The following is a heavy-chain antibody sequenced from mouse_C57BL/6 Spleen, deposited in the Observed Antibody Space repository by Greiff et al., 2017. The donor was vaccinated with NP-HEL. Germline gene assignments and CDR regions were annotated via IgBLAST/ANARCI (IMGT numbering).Heavy chain of an antibody. V-gene: IGHV1-26*01. CDR2: INPNNGGT. CDR1: GYTFTDYY. Sequence: EVQLQQSGPELVKPGASVKISCKASGYTFTDYYMNWVKQSHGKSLEWIGDINPNNGGTSYNQKFKGKATLTVDKSSSTAYMELRSLTSEDSAVYYCARVNRYYYGSSDYWGQGTTLTVSS. J-gene: IGHJ2*01. D-gene: IGHD1-1*01. CDR3: ARVNRYYYGSSDY.